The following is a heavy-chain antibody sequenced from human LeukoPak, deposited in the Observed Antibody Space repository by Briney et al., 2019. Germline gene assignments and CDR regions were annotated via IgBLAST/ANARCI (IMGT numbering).Heavy chain of an antibody. Sequence: PSETLSLTCSVSGGSISSYHWSWIRQTPGKGLEWIGYIYYSGSTNYNPSLKSRVTISLDTSKNQFSLKLSSVTAADTAVYYCARDRSNNWFDPWGQGTLVTVSS. D-gene: IGHD2-8*01. CDR3: ARDRSNNWFDP. CDR1: GGSISSYH. CDR2: IYYSGST. V-gene: IGHV4-59*01. J-gene: IGHJ5*02.